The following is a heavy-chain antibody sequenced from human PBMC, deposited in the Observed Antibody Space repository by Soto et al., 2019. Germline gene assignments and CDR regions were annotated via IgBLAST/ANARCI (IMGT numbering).Heavy chain of an antibody. V-gene: IGHV4-30-2*01. CDR2: IYHSGST. D-gene: IGHD2-15*01. CDR3: ARDPPRSCSGSKCLYYLAH. CDR1: GGSISSGGYS. Sequence: NPSETLSLTCAVSGGSISSGGYSWSWIRQPPGKGLEWIGYIYHSGSTYYNPSLKSRVTISVDRSKNQFSLKLSSVTAADTAVYYFARDPPRSCSGSKCLYYLAHGGQGALVTVSS. J-gene: IGHJ4*02.